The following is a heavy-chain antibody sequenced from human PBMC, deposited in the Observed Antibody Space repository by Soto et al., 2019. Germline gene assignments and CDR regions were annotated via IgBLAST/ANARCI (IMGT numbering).Heavy chain of an antibody. CDR1: GFTFSSYG. D-gene: IGHD1-26*01. J-gene: IGHJ5*02. CDR2: ISYDGSNK. CDR3: AKVHSGSYFPSWFDP. V-gene: IGHV3-30*18. Sequence: GGSLRLSCAASGFTFSSYGMHWVRQAPGKGLEWVAVISYDGSNKYYADSVKGRFTISRDNSKNTLYLQMNSLRAEDTAVYYCAKVHSGSYFPSWFDPWGQGTLVTVSS.